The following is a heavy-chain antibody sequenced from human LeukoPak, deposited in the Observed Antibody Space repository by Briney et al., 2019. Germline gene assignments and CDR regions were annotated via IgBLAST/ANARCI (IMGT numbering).Heavy chain of an antibody. J-gene: IGHJ4*02. V-gene: IGHV1-8*01. Sequence: RASVKVSCKASGYTFTSYDINWVRQATGQGLEWMGWMNPNSGNTGYAQRFQGRVTMTRNTSISTAYMELSSLRSEDTAVYYCARGRSSSWYGNYWGRGTLVTVSS. D-gene: IGHD6-13*01. CDR2: MNPNSGNT. CDR3: ARGRSSSWYGNY. CDR1: GYTFTSYD.